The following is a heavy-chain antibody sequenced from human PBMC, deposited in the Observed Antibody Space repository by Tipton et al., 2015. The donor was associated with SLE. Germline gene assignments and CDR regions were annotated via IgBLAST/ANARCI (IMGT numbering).Heavy chain of an antibody. V-gene: IGHV4-4*02. Sequence: GLVKPSGTLSLTCAVSGVSISVSHWWSWVRQSPGKGPEWIGEVYHSGSTNYNPSLKSRVTISVDKSKNHFSMHLTSVTATDTAVYYCARFLDTFDIWGQGTMVTVSS. CDR3: ARFLDTFDI. CDR1: GVSISVSHW. D-gene: IGHD3-3*01. CDR2: VYHSGST. J-gene: IGHJ3*02.